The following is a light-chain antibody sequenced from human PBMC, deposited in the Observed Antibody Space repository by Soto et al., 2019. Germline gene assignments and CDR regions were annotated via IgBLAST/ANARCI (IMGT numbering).Light chain of an antibody. CDR2: GNS. CDR3: QSYDNSRSGYVL. J-gene: IGLJ2*01. Sequence: QSVLTQPPSVSGAPGQRVTISCTGGSSNIGAGYDVHWYQQLPGTAPKLLIYGNSNRPSGVPDRFSGSKSGTSASLAITGLLAEEDAGYYCQSYDNSRSGYVLFGGGTQLTVL. CDR1: SSNIGAGYD. V-gene: IGLV1-40*01.